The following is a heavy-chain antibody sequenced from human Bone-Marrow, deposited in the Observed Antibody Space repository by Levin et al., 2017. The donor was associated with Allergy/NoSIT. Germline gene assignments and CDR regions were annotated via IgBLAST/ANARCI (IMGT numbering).Heavy chain of an antibody. CDR1: GFNFRSFG. Sequence: GESLKISCAASGFNFRSFGMNWVRQAPGKGLEWVAVISDRGSNKDYPASVKGRFTISRDDSRNTLHLQMNSLRAEDTGIYFCAKEHEMCSSAMMGDYFDSWGQGTLVTVSS. CDR2: ISDRGSNK. J-gene: IGHJ4*02. CDR3: AKEHEMCSSAMMGDYFDS. V-gene: IGHV3-33*03. D-gene: IGHD1-26*01.